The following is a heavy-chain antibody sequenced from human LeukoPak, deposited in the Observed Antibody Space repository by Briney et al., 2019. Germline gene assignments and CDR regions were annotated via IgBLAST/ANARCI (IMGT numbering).Heavy chain of an antibody. CDR1: GGSISSYY. CDR2: IYYSGST. J-gene: IGHJ5*02. V-gene: IGHV4-59*01. Sequence: SETLSLTCTVSGGSISSYYWSWIRQPPGKGLEWIGYIYYSGSTNYNPSLKSRVTISVDTSKNQFSLKLSSVTAADTAVYYCAREAVTSANWFDPWGQGTLVTVSS. CDR3: AREAVTSANWFDP. D-gene: IGHD4-11*01.